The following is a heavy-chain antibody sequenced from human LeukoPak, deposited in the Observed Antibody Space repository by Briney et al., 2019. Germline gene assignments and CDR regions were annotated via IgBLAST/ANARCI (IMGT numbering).Heavy chain of an antibody. CDR3: AKCPEKKYSSSSRGGKNWFDP. D-gene: IGHD6-6*01. J-gene: IGHJ5*02. CDR1: GFTFSSYA. CDR2: ISGSGGST. V-gene: IGHV3-23*01. Sequence: GGSLRLSCAASGFTFSSYAMSWVRQAPGKGLEWVSAISGSGGSTYYADSVKGRFTISRDNSKNTLYLQMNSLRAEDTAVYYCAKCPEKKYSSSSRGGKNWFDPWGQGTLVTVSS.